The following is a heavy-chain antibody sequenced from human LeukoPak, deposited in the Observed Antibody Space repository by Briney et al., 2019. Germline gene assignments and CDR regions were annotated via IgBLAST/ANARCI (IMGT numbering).Heavy chain of an antibody. J-gene: IGHJ4*02. CDR3: ARGGYYYDSSGEKFDY. CDR1: GYTFTGYY. D-gene: IGHD3-22*01. Sequence: ASVKVSCKASGYTFTGYYMYWVRQAPGQGLEWMGWINPNSGGTNYAQKFQGRVTMTRDTSISTAYMELSRLRSDDTAVYYCARGGYYYDSSGEKFDYWGQGTLVTVSS. V-gene: IGHV1-2*02. CDR2: INPNSGGT.